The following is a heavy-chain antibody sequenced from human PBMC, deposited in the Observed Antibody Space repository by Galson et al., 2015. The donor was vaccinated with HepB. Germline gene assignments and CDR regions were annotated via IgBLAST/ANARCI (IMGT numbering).Heavy chain of an antibody. J-gene: IGHJ4*02. CDR1: GGTFSSYT. Sequence: SVKVSCKASGGTFSSYTISWVRQAPGQGLEWMGRIIPILGIANYAQKFQGRVTITADKSTSTAYMELSSLRSEDTAVYYCARDYGDYSGNFDYWGQGTLVTVSS. V-gene: IGHV1-69*04. CDR3: ARDYGDYSGNFDY. D-gene: IGHD4-17*01. CDR2: IIPILGIA.